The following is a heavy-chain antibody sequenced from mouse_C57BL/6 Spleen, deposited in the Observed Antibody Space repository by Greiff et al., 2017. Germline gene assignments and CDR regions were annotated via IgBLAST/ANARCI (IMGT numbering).Heavy chain of an antibody. CDR3: ARRGELRKFAY. Sequence: VQLQQPGAELVKPGASVKLSCKASGYTFTSYWMQWVKQRPGQGLEWIGEIDPSDSYTNYNQKFKGKATVTVDTSSSTAYMQLSSLTSEDSAVYYCARRGELRKFAYWGQGTLVTVSA. J-gene: IGHJ3*01. CDR2: IDPSDSYT. D-gene: IGHD3-2*02. CDR1: GYTFTSYW. V-gene: IGHV1-50*01.